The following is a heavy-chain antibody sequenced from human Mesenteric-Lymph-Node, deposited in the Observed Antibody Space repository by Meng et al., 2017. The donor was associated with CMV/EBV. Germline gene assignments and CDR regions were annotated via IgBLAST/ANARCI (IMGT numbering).Heavy chain of an antibody. J-gene: IGHJ4*02. V-gene: IGHV3-30*04. Sequence: CAASGFTFSSYAMHWVRQAPGKGLEWVAVISYDGSNKYYADSVKGRFTISRDNSKNTLYLQMNSLRAEDTAVYYCARGSRFLEWLFRNYWGQGTLVTVSS. CDR2: ISYDGSNK. CDR1: GFTFSSYA. CDR3: ARGSRFLEWLFRNY. D-gene: IGHD3-3*01.